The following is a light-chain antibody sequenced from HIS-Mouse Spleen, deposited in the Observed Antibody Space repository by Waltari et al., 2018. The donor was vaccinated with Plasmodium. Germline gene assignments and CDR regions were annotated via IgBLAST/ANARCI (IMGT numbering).Light chain of an antibody. CDR3: QAWDSSTVV. V-gene: IGLV3-1*01. J-gene: IGLJ2*01. CDR2: QDS. CDR1: KLGDKY. Sequence: SYELTQPPSVSVSPGQTPSLPCSGDKLGDKYACWYQQKPGQYPVLVIYQDSKRPSGIPERFSGSNSGNTATLTISGTQAMDEADYYCQAWDSSTVVFGGGTKLTVL.